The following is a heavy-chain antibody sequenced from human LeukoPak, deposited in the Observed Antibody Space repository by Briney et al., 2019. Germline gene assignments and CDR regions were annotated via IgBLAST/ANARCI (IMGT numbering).Heavy chain of an antibody. D-gene: IGHD6-13*01. J-gene: IGHJ1*01. V-gene: IGHV3-11*01. CDR2: ISSSGSTI. CDR1: GFTFSDYY. Sequence: GGSLRLSCAASGFTFSDYYMSWIRQAPGKGLEWVSYISSSGSTIYYADSVKGRFTISRDNAKNSLYLQMNSLRAEDTAVYYCARADSSSWLYAEYFQHWGQGTLVTVSS. CDR3: ARADSSSWLYAEYFQH.